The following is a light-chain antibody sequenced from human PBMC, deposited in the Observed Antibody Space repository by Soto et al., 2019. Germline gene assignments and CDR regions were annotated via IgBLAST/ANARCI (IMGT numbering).Light chain of an antibody. V-gene: IGLV2-14*01. CDR2: SVS. J-gene: IGLJ1*01. CDR1: SSDVGAYNY. Sequence: QSALTQPASVSGSPGQAITISCSGTSSDVGAYNYVSWYQQYPGKAPKLMIYSVSNRPSGVSYRFSGSKSGNTASLTISGLQADDEADYYCISYTVSRSYVFGPGTKVTV. CDR3: ISYTVSRSYV.